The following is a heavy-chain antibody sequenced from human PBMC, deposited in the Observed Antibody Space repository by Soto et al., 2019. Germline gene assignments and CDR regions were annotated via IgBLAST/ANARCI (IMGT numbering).Heavy chain of an antibody. CDR3: GRGDGFLTNR. CDR2: IKGDGSEK. CDR1: GVTFSVTW. J-gene: IGHJ5*02. D-gene: IGHD3-9*01. Sequence: EVQLVESGGDLVQPGGSLRLSCAASGVTFSVTWMTWVRQAPGKGLEWVATIKGDGSEKHYVDSVKGRFTISRDNAKNSVYLQMNSLRVDDTAVYYFGRGDGFLTNRWGQGTLVTVSS. V-gene: IGHV3-7*04.